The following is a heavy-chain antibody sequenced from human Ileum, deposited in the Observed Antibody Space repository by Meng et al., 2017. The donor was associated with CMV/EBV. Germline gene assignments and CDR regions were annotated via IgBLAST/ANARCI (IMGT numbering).Heavy chain of an antibody. Sequence: GESLKISCAASGFTFNTYAMSWVRQAPGKGLEWGSAISGTGTSTYYGDSVTGRFTISRDNSKNTLYLQMNSLRAEDTAVYYCAKDNGYGGSYFDYWGQGTLVTVSS. CDR1: GFTFNTYA. CDR3: AKDNGYGGSYFDY. J-gene: IGHJ4*02. D-gene: IGHD3-10*01. V-gene: IGHV3-23*01. CDR2: ISGTGTST.